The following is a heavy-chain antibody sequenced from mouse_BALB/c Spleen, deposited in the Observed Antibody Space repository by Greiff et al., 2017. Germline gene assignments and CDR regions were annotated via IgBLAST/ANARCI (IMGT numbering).Heavy chain of an antibody. V-gene: IGHV1-7*01. D-gene: IGHD1-1*01. CDR1: GYTFTSYW. Sequence: VQLQQSGAELAKPGASVKMSCTASGYTFTSYWMHWVKQRPGQGLEWIGYINPSTGYTEYNQKFKDKATLTADKSSSTAYMQLSSLTSEDSAVYYCARSPTGSYAMDYWGQGTSVTVSS. CDR2: INPSTGYT. CDR3: ARSPTGSYAMDY. J-gene: IGHJ4*01.